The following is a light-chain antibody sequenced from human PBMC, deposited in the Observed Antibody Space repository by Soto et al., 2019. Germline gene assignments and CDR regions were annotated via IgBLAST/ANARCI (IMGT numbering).Light chain of an antibody. CDR3: EAWDDSLNGRV. V-gene: IGLV1-44*01. CDR2: NNN. Sequence: QSVLTQPPSTSGTPGQRVTISCSGSSSNIGTKTVNWYQQLPGTAPKLLIYNNNQRPSGVPDRFSGSKSGTSASLTIRGLQSEDEADYYCEAWDDSLNGRVFGGGTKLNVL. CDR1: SSNIGTKT. J-gene: IGLJ3*02.